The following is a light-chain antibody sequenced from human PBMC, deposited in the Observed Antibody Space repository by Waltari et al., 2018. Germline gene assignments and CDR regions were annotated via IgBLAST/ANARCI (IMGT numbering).Light chain of an antibody. Sequence: QSALTQPPSASVPPGQSVTISCPGPRNELGRYFYVPWYQQHPGKAPKLMLYEVTNRPSGVPDRFSGSKSGNTASLTVSGLQAEDEAEYYCASYASYNTLVFGGGTKLTVL. CDR3: ASYASYNTLV. CDR1: RNELGRYFY. CDR2: EVT. V-gene: IGLV2-8*01. J-gene: IGLJ2*01.